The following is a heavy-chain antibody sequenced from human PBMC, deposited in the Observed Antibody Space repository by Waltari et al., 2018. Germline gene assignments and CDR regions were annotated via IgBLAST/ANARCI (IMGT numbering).Heavy chain of an antibody. Sequence: EVQLLESGGGLVQPGGSLRLSWAASGFTYTSYAMSWVRQAPGKGLAWVAAISGSGGSTYYADSVKGRFTISRDNSKNTLYLQMNSLRAEDTAVYYCAKRATSSWYRYGMDVWGQGTTVTVAS. V-gene: IGHV3-23*01. D-gene: IGHD6-13*01. CDR2: ISGSGGST. CDR3: AKRATSSWYRYGMDV. CDR1: GFTYTSYA. J-gene: IGHJ6*02.